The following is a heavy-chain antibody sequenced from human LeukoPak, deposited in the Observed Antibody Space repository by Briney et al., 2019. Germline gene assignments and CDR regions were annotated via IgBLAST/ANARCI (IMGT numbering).Heavy chain of an antibody. CDR2: TSYDGSNK. D-gene: IGHD2-21*02. CDR1: GFTFSSYA. J-gene: IGHJ3*02. Sequence: GGSLRLSCAASGFTFSSYAMHWVRQAPGKGLEWVAVTSYDGSNKYYADSVKGRFTISRDNSKNTLYLQMNSLRAEDTAVYYCARDTASVVTATLPRDAFDIWGQGTMVTVSS. V-gene: IGHV3-30-3*01. CDR3: ARDTASVVTATLPRDAFDI.